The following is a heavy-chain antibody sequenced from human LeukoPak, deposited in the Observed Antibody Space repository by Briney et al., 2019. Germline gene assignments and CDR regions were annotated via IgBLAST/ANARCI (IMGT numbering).Heavy chain of an antibody. J-gene: IGHJ6*03. CDR3: AGSTYYDFWSGTYYYYYMDV. Sequence: SETLSLTCTVSGGSISSYYWSWIRQPPGKGLEWIGYIYYSGSTNYNPSLKSRVTISVDTSKNQFSLKLSSVTAADTAVYYCAGSTYYDFWSGTYYYYYMDVWGKGTTVTVSS. V-gene: IGHV4-59*01. D-gene: IGHD3-3*01. CDR1: GGSISSYY. CDR2: IYYSGST.